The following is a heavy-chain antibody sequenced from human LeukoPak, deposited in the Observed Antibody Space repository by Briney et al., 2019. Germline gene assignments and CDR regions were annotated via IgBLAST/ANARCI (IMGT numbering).Heavy chain of an antibody. CDR3: TGNYYGDSGGFFDY. J-gene: IGHJ4*02. CDR1: GFTFGDYA. V-gene: IGHV3-49*04. D-gene: IGHD4-17*01. CDR2: IRSKAYGGTS. Sequence: PGGSLRLSCTASGFTFGDYAMSWVRQAPGKGLEWVGFIRSKAYGGTSEYAAPVKGRFTISRDDSKSIAYLQINSLKTEDTALYYCTGNYYGDSGGFFDYWGQGTLVTVSS.